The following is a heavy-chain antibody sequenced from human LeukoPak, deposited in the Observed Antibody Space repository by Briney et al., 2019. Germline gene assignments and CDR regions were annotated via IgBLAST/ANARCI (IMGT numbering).Heavy chain of an antibody. J-gene: IGHJ4*02. V-gene: IGHV1-69*01. D-gene: IGHD5-12*01. Sequence: SVKVSCKASGGTFSSYAISWVRQAPGQGLEWMGGIIPILGTANYAQKFQGRVTITADESTSTAYMELSSLRSEDTAVYYCARGPGYSGYDSPGWYTIRFDYWGQGTLVTVSS. CDR3: ARGPGYSGYDSPGWYTIRFDY. CDR1: GGTFSSYA. CDR2: IIPILGTA.